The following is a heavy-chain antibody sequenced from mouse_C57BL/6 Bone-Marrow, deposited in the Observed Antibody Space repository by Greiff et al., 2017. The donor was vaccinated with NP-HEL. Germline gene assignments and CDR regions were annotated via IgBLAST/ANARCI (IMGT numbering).Heavy chain of an antibody. CDR2: IYPRDGIT. V-gene: IGHV1-85*01. CDR3: ARRALGHWYCDV. D-gene: IGHD3-3*01. J-gene: IGHJ1*03. CDR1: GYTFTSYG. Sequence: QVQLQQSGPELVKPGASVKLSCKASGYTFTSYGINWVKQRPGQGLEWIGWIYPRDGITKYNEKFKGKSTLTVDPSSSTACMDLHSLTSEDSGVYFYARRALGHWYCDVWGTGTTVTVSS.